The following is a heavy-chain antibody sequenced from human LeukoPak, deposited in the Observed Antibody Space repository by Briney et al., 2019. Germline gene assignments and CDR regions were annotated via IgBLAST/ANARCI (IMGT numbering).Heavy chain of an antibody. V-gene: IGHV3-7*01. CDR1: GFTFNTFW. CDR3: ARMPRGPDV. J-gene: IGHJ6*04. Sequence: GGSLRLSCAASGFTFNTFWMTWVRQAPGKGLEWVANINQDGSEQYYVDSVKGRFTISRDNAENSLYLQMNSLRAEDTAVYYCARMPRGPDVWGKGTTVTVSS. CDR2: INQDGSEQ. D-gene: IGHD2-2*01.